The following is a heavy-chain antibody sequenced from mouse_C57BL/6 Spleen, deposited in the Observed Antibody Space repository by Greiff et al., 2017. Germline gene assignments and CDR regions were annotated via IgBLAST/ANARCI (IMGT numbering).Heavy chain of an antibody. D-gene: IGHD1-1*01. V-gene: IGHV14-2*01. J-gene: IGHJ4*01. CDR2: IDPEDGET. CDR1: GFNIKDYY. CDR3: AHYYCSSYYAMDY. Sequence: EVQLQQPGAELVKPGASVKLSCTASGFNIKDYYMHWVKQRTEQGLEWIGRIDPEDGETKYAPKFQGKATIAADTSSTTAYLQLSSLTSEDTAVYYCAHYYCSSYYAMDYWGQGTSVTVSS.